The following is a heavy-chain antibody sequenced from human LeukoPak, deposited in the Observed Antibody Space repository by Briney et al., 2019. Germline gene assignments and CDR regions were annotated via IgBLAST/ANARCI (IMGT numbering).Heavy chain of an antibody. Sequence: GGSLRLSCAASGFTFSSYAMSWVRQAPGKGLECISGFSGSGGSTYYADSVKGRFTISRDNSKNTLYLQMNSLRADDTAIYYCAKVGNWKYGHHDYWGQGTLVTVSS. CDR2: FSGSGGST. CDR1: GFTFSSYA. V-gene: IGHV3-23*01. D-gene: IGHD1-7*01. J-gene: IGHJ4*02. CDR3: AKVGNWKYGHHDY.